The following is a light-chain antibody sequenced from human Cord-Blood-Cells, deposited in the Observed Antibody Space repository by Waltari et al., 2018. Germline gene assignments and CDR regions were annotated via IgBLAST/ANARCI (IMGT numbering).Light chain of an antibody. J-gene: IGLJ2*01. CDR2: GKN. CDR3: NSRDSSGNHVV. V-gene: IGLV3-19*01. CDR1: SLRSYY. Sequence: SSELTQDPAVSVALGQTVRITCQGDSLRSYYASWYQQKPGQAPVLVIYGKNNRPSGIPDRFSGSSSGNTASLTITWAQAEEEADYYCNSRDSSGNHVVFGGGTKLTVL.